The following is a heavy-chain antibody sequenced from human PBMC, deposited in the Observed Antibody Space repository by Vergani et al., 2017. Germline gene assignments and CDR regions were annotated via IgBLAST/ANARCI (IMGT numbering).Heavy chain of an antibody. D-gene: IGHD3-10*01. J-gene: IGHJ6*02. CDR2: IYYSGST. V-gene: IGHV4-30-4*08. CDR3: ARVGVVRGVSYYYYYYGMDV. Sequence: QVQLQESGPGLVKPSQTLYLTCTVSGGSISSGDYYWSWIRQPPGKGLEWIGYIYYSGSTYYNPSLKSRVTISVDTSKNQFSLKLSSVTAADTAVYYCARVGVVRGVSYYYYYYGMDVWGQXP. CDR1: GGSISSGDYY.